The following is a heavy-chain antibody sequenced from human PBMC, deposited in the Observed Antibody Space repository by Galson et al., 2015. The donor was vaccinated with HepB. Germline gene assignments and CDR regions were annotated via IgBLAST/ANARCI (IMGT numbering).Heavy chain of an antibody. CDR1: GFTFSSYA. CDR2: ISYDGSNK. V-gene: IGHV3-30*04. CDR3: ARDGVAAAGWFDP. J-gene: IGHJ5*02. Sequence: SLRLSCAASGFTFSSYAMHWVRQAPGKGLEWVAVISYDGSNKYYADSVKGRFTISRDNSKNTLYLQMNSLRAEDTAVYYCARDGVAAAGWFDPWGQGTLVTVSS. D-gene: IGHD6-13*01.